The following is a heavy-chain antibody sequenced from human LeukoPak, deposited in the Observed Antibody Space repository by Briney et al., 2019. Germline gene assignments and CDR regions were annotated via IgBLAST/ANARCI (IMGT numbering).Heavy chain of an antibody. V-gene: IGHV3-15*01. CDR1: GFKFKDSW. CDR3: TTEPRD. Sequence: PGGSLRLSCAASGFKFKDSWMSWVRQAPGKGLEWVGRIKSKTAGETTDYAAAVTGRFTISRDDSRNTLYPQINSLKTEDTGVYYCTTEPRDWGQGTLVTVSS. J-gene: IGHJ1*01. CDR2: IKSKTAGETT.